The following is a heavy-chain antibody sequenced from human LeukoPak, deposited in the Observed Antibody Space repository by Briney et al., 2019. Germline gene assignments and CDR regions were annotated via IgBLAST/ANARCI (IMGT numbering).Heavy chain of an antibody. CDR3: ARTALTDYYYYGMDV. V-gene: IGHV1-69*13. D-gene: IGHD1-20*01. J-gene: IGHJ6*02. CDR1: GYTFTSYY. Sequence: SVKVSCKASGYTFTSYYMHWVRQAPGQGLEWMGGIIPIFGTANYAQKFQGRVTITADESTSTAYMELSSLRSEDTAVYYCARTALTDYYYYGMDVWGQGTTVTVSS. CDR2: IIPIFGTA.